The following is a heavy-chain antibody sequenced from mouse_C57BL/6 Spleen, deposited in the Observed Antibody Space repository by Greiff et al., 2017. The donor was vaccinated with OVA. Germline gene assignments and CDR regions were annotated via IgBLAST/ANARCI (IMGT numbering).Heavy chain of an antibody. CDR1: GYTFTSYW. CDR3: ARRLGRPWYFDV. J-gene: IGHJ1*03. Sequence: VQLQQPGAELVMPGASVKLSCKASGYTFTSYWMHWVKQRPGQGLEWIGEIDPSDSYTNYNQKFKGKSTLTVDKSSSTSYRQLSSLTSEDSAVYYCARRLGRPWYFDVWGTGTTVTVSS. V-gene: IGHV1-69*01. CDR2: IDPSDSYT. D-gene: IGHD4-1*01.